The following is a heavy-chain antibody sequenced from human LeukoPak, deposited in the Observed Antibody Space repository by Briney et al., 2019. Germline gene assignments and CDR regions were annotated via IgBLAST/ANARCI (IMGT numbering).Heavy chain of an antibody. Sequence: SETLSLTCTVSGCSFSNYYWYWMRQPPGKGLEWIGHTFYSGNANYNPSLKSRVTISVDTSKNQFSLNLSSVTAADTAVYYCAKGGPEASAGLSWFDPWGQGTLVTVSS. V-gene: IGHV4-59*01. D-gene: IGHD1-14*01. CDR1: GCSFSNYY. CDR3: AKGGPEASAGLSWFDP. CDR2: TFYSGNA. J-gene: IGHJ5*02.